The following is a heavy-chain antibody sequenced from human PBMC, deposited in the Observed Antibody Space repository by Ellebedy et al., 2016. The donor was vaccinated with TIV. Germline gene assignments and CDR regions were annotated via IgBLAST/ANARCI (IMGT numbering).Heavy chain of an antibody. CDR1: GGSIRSDGFF. D-gene: IGHD1-26*01. J-gene: IGHJ3*02. CDR3: ARDLYSGHYEGFGAFDI. V-gene: IGHV4-31*03. CDR2: SDYRGRD. Sequence: MPSETLSLTCTVSGGSIRSDGFFWSWIRQHPGKGLEWIGFSDYRGRDHYNPSLKSRLTISVDTSNNQFSLKLSSVTAADTAVYYCARDLYSGHYEGFGAFDIWGQGTLVTVSS.